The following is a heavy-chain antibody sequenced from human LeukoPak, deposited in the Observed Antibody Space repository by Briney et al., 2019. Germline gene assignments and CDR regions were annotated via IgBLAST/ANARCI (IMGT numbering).Heavy chain of an antibody. V-gene: IGHV4-59*08. Sequence: SETLSLTCTVSGGSISSYYWSWIRQPPGKGLEWIGYIYYSGSTNYNPSLKSRVTISVDTSKNQFSLKLSSVTAADTAVYYCARLVARGWSLDWYFDLWGRGTLVTVSS. CDR1: GGSISSYY. CDR2: IYYSGST. D-gene: IGHD6-19*01. J-gene: IGHJ2*01. CDR3: ARLVARGWSLDWYFDL.